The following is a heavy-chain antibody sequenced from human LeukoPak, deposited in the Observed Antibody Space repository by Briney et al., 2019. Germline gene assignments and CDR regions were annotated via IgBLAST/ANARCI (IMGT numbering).Heavy chain of an antibody. CDR1: RFTLSSYG. Sequence: PGRSLRLSCAASRFTLSSYGIHWVRQAPGKWLEWVAVISYDGSNKYYADSVRGRFTISRDNSKNTLYLQMNSLRAEDTAVYYCARDLVEYCSGGSCSRYDYWGQGTLVTVSS. J-gene: IGHJ4*02. D-gene: IGHD2-15*01. CDR2: ISYDGSNK. V-gene: IGHV3-30*03. CDR3: ARDLVEYCSGGSCSRYDY.